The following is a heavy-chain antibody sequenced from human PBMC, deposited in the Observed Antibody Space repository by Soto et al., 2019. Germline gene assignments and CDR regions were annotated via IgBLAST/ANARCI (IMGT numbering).Heavy chain of an antibody. CDR1: GFSLTTRPVG. J-gene: IGHJ4*02. CDR3: APRRHSADGNGGCFDY. Sequence: QITLRESGPTLVNPTQTLTLTCSFSGFSLTTRPVGVGWIRQSPGKALEWLAFAYWDDDNRYSPSLRCRFTVNKDTSKNQVVLTMTNLDPVDTATYYCAPRRHSADGNGGCFDYWGQGTLVTVAS. D-gene: IGHD3-16*01. CDR2: AYWDDDN. V-gene: IGHV2-5*02.